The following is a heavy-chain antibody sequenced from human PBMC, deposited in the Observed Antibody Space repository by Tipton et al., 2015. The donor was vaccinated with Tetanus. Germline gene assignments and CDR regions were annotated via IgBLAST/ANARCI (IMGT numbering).Heavy chain of an antibody. V-gene: IGHV4-59*12. CDR2: IYYSGST. CDR1: GGSTSPYY. CDR3: ARGQAGPRANV. Sequence: TLSLTCTVSGGSTSPYYWSWIRQPPGKGLEWIGYIYYSGSTNYNPSLESRVTISVDTSKNQFSLKLTSVTAADTAVYYCARGQAGPRANVWGQGTTVIVSS. D-gene: IGHD6-19*01. J-gene: IGHJ6*02.